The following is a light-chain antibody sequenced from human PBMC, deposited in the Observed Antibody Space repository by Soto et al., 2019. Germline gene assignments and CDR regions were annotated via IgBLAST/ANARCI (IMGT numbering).Light chain of an antibody. CDR2: DVT. V-gene: IGLV2-14*01. CDR1: SSDVGAYDF. CDR3: SSYTTRSTLV. Sequence: QSALTQPASVSGSPGQSITISCTGTSSDVGAYDFVSWYQHYPGKAPKLVTFDVTHRPPGISDRFSGSKSANTASLTISGLQAEDEAVYYCSSYTTRSTLVFGGGTKVTVL. J-gene: IGLJ2*01.